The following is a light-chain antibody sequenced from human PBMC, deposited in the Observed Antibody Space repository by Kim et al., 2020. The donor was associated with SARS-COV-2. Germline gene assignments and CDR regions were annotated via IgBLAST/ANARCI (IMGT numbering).Light chain of an antibody. V-gene: IGLV3-21*04. J-gene: IGLJ2*01. Sequence: PGRTARVSCGGTGIGSKGVTWYQQGSGQAPVLVIYYDSDRPSGIPERFSGSNSGNTATLTISRVEAGDEADYYCQVWDSSSDHRVVFGGGTQLTVL. CDR3: QVWDSSSDHRVV. CDR1: GIGSKG. CDR2: YDS.